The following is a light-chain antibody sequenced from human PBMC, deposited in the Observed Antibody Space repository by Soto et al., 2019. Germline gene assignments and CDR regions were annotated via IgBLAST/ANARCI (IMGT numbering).Light chain of an antibody. V-gene: IGKV1-5*03. CDR2: KAS. J-gene: IGKJ5*01. Sequence: DIQMTQSPSTLSGSVGDRVTINCRASQTISSWLAWYQQKQGKAPKLLIYKASTLKSGVPSRFSGRGFWTDFTLTVSSLQPEDFATYYWQQNYSPPPGTFGQGTRLEIK. CDR3: QQNYSPPPGT. CDR1: QTISSW.